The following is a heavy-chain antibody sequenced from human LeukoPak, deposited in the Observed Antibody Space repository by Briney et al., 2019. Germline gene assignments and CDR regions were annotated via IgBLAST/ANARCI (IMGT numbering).Heavy chain of an antibody. J-gene: IGHJ6*03. V-gene: IGHV5-51*01. Sequence: GESLKISCKGSGYSFTSYWIGWVRQMPGKGLEWMGIIYPGDSDTRYSPSFQCQVTISADKSISTAYLQWSSLKASDTAMYYCARLAVPQYYYYYYYMDVWGKGTTVTVSS. CDR1: GYSFTSYW. CDR3: ARLAVPQYYYYYYYMDV. CDR2: IYPGDSDT. D-gene: IGHD6-6*01.